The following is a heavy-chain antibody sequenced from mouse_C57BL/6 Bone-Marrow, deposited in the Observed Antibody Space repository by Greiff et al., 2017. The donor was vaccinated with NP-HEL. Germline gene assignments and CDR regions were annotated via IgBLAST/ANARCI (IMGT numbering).Heavy chain of an antibody. CDR3: ARYGYYGSRDWYFDV. J-gene: IGHJ1*03. CDR1: GFTFTDYY. D-gene: IGHD1-1*01. CDR2: LRDKANGYTT. V-gene: IGHV7-3*01. Sequence: EVKVVESGGGLVQPGGSLSLSCAASGFTFTDYYMSWVRQPPGTALEWLGFLRDKANGYTTEYSASVKGRFTISRDNTQSILYLQMNALRAEDSATYYCARYGYYGSRDWYFDVWGTGTTVTVSS.